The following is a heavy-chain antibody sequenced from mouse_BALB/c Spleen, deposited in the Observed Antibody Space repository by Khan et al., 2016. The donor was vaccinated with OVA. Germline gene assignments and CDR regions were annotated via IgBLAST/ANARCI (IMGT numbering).Heavy chain of an antibody. CDR1: GFTFSSFG. J-gene: IGHJ3*01. V-gene: IGHV5-17*02. CDR3: ARGDGGWIAY. D-gene: IGHD2-13*01. CDR2: ISSDCYTI. Sequence: EVELVESGGGLVQPGGSRKLSCAASGFTFSSFGMHWVRQAPEKGLEWVAYISSDCYTIYYADTVKGRFTISRDNPRKTLFLQMTSLGSEDTAVYYCARGDGGWIAYWGQGTLVTVSA.